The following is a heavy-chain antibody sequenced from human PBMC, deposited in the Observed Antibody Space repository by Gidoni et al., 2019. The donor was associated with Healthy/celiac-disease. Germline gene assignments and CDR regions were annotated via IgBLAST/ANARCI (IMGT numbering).Heavy chain of an antibody. D-gene: IGHD3-22*01. Sequence: QLQLQESGPGLVKPSETLSLTCTVSGGSISSSSYYWGWIRQPPGKGLEWIGSIYYSGSTYYNPSLKSRVTISVDTSKNQFSLKLSSVTAADTAVYYCARAQWVYYDSSGYSFDYWGQGTLVTVSS. V-gene: IGHV4-39*07. CDR1: GGSISSSSYY. CDR2: IYYSGST. CDR3: ARAQWVYYDSSGYSFDY. J-gene: IGHJ4*02.